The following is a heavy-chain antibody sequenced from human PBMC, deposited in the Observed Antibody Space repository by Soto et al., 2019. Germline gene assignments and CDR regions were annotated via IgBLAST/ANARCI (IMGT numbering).Heavy chain of an antibody. D-gene: IGHD6-13*01. CDR1: GFNFNNYG. CDR2: IWNDGDGY. J-gene: IGHJ6*02. CDR3: ARRQISPPTCGAASARGGMDV. V-gene: IGHV3-33*01. Sequence: QVQLVESGGGVVQPGRSLRLSCAASGFNFNNYGMHWVRQAPGKGLEWVAVIWNDGDGYYYANSVKGRFTISRDNSKNTLFLQMSSLRADDTAVYYCARRQISPPTCGAASARGGMDVWGQGTTVTVSS.